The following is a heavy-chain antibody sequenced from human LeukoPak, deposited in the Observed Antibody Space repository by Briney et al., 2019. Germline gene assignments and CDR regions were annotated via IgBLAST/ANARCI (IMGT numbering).Heavy chain of an antibody. V-gene: IGHV3-21*01. CDR1: GFTFSSYS. J-gene: IGHJ6*03. D-gene: IGHD3-10*01. CDR3: ARETYYGSGSSHYYYYMDV. Sequence: GGSLRLSCAASGFTFSSYSMNWVRQAPGKGLEWVSSISSNSSYIYYADSVKGRFTISRDNAKNSLYLQMNSLRAEDTAVYYCARETYYGSGSSHYYYYMDVWGKGTTVTVSS. CDR2: ISSNSSYI.